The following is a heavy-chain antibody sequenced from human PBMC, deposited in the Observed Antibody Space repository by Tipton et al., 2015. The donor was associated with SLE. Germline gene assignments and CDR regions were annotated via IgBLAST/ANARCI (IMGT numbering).Heavy chain of an antibody. CDR1: GYTFSGYY. CDR2: INPNSGGT. V-gene: IGHV1-2*02. J-gene: IGHJ4*02. CDR3: ARGTVQGRNFDY. Sequence: QLVQSGPEVKKPGASVKVSCKASGYTFSGYYMHWVRQAPGQGLEWMGWINPNSGGTNYAQKFQGRVTMTRDTSIRTTYMELRRLRSDDTAVYYCARGTVQGRNFDYWGQGTLVTVSS. D-gene: IGHD3-10*01.